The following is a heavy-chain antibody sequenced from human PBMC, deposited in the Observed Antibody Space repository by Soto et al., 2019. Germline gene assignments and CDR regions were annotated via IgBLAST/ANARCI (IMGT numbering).Heavy chain of an antibody. CDR1: GFTFSSYS. CDR3: AREGGMDV. V-gene: IGHV3-48*01. J-gene: IGHJ6*02. Sequence: PGGSLRLSCAASGFTFSSYSINWVRQAPGKGLEWVSCISTSGSTIYYADSVKGRFTISRDNARNSVYLQVNSLRAEDTAVYYCAREGGMDVWGQGTTVTVSS. CDR2: ISTSGSTI.